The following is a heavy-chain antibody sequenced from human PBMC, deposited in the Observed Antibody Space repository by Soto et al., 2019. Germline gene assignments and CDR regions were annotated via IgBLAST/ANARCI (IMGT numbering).Heavy chain of an antibody. J-gene: IGHJ6*02. CDR2: ISSSSSYI. V-gene: IGHV3-21*01. CDR1: GFTFSSYS. Sequence: GGSLRLSCAASGFTFSSYSMNWVRQAPGKGLEWVSSISSSSSYIYYADSVKGRFTISRDNAKNSLYLQMNSLRAEDTAVYYCASCSGGSCYRRYYYYGMDDWGQSTAVTVSS. CDR3: ASCSGGSCYRRYYYYGMDD. D-gene: IGHD2-15*01.